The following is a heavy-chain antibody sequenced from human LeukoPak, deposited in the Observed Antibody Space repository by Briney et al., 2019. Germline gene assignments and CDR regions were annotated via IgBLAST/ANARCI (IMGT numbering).Heavy chain of an antibody. CDR3: AKVRPLRYFSDY. CDR1: GFTFSSYG. D-gene: IGHD3-9*01. Sequence: PGGSLRLSCAASGFTFSSYGMHWVRQAPGKGLEWVAFIRYDGSNKYYADSVKGRFTISRDNSKNTLYLQMNSLRAEDTAVYYCAKVRPLRYFSDYWGQGTLVTVSS. V-gene: IGHV3-30*02. J-gene: IGHJ4*02. CDR2: IRYDGSNK.